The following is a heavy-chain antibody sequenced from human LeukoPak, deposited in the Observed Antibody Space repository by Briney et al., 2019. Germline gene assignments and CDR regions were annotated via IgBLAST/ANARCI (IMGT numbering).Heavy chain of an antibody. V-gene: IGHV1-18*01. D-gene: IGHD3-9*01. CDR2: ISGHSTNR. Sequence: ASVKVSCKASGYTFTSYAISWVRQAPGQGPEWMGWISGHSTNRKIAQKFQGRVTMTTDTSTSTATMELRSLRSDDTAVYSCARSYDIFHFYMDVWGEGTTVTISS. J-gene: IGHJ6*03. CDR3: ARSYDIFHFYMDV. CDR1: GYTFTSYA.